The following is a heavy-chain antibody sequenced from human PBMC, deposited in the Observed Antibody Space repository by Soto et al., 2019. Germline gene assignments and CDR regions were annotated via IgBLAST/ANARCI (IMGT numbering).Heavy chain of an antibody. D-gene: IGHD3-10*01. CDR3: AREPISHPSFSGVYGMDV. CDR2: IYSGGST. V-gene: IGHV3-53*01. J-gene: IGHJ6*02. Sequence: EVQLVESGGGLIQPGGSLRLSCAASGFTVSSNYMSWVRQAPGKGLEWVSVIYSGGSTYYADSVKGRFTISRDNSKNTLYLQMNSLRAEDTAVYYCAREPISHPSFSGVYGMDVWGQGTTVTVSS. CDR1: GFTVSSNY.